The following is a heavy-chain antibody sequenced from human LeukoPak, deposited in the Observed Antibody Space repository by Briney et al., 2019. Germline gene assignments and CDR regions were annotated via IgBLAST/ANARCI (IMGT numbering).Heavy chain of an antibody. CDR1: GFTFTLSSYG. V-gene: IGHV3-33*03. Sequence: GGSLRLSCAASGFTFTLSSYGMHWVRQAPGKGLEWVAVISYEGSLKYYADSVKGRFTISRDNAKNSLFLQMNSLRAEDTAVYYCARGRWLDYWGQGTLVTVSS. J-gene: IGHJ4*02. CDR2: ISYEGSLK. CDR3: ARGRWLDY. D-gene: IGHD3-10*01.